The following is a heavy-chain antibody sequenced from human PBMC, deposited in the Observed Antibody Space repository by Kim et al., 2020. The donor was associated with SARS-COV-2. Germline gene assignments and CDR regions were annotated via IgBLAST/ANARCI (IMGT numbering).Heavy chain of an antibody. V-gene: IGHV5-10-1*01. Sequence: GESLKISCKGSGYSFTSYWISWVRQMPGKGLEWMGRIDPSDSYTNYSPSFQGHVTVSADKSISTAYLQWSSLKASDTAMYYCARRGSLEVKSYYRLTILDYWGQGTLVTVSS. J-gene: IGHJ4*02. D-gene: IGHD1-26*01. CDR3: ARRGSLEVKSYYRLTILDY. CDR2: IDPSDSYT. CDR1: GYSFTSYW.